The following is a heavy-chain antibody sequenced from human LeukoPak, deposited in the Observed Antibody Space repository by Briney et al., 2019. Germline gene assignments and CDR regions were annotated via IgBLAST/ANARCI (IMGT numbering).Heavy chain of an antibody. V-gene: IGHV3-11*01. Sequence: GGSLRLSCAASGFTFSDYYMSWIRQAPGKGLGWVSYISSSGSTIYYADSVKGRFTISRDNAKNSLYLQMNSLRAEDTAVYYCARDRYYYDSSPIDYWGQGTLVTVSS. D-gene: IGHD3-22*01. CDR3: ARDRYYYDSSPIDY. CDR2: ISSSGSTI. J-gene: IGHJ4*02. CDR1: GFTFSDYY.